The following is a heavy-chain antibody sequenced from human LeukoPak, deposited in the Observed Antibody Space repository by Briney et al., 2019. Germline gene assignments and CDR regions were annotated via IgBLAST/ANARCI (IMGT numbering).Heavy chain of an antibody. CDR2: ITSTGSYI. V-gene: IGHV3-21*01. J-gene: IGHJ4*02. D-gene: IGHD6-6*01. CDR1: GFTFRSYS. CDR3: ARDMGSSRLDY. Sequence: GGSLRLSCVASGFTFRSYSMNWVRQAPGKGLEWVASITSTGSYIYYADSVKGRFSISRDNAKNSLYLQVNSLRAEDTAVYSCARDMGSSRLDYWGQGTLVTVSS.